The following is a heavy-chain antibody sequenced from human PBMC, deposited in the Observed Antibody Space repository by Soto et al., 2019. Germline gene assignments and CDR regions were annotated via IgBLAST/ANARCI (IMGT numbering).Heavy chain of an antibody. CDR1: GFTFSSYG. CDR2: IWYDGSNK. J-gene: IGHJ6*03. V-gene: IGHV3-33*01. Sequence: GGSLRLSCAASGFTFSSYGMHWVRQAPGKGLEWVAVIWYDGSNKYYADSVKGRFTISRDNSKNTLYLQMNSLRAEDTAVYYCAREGYCSSTSCLELYYYYYMDVWGKGTTVTVSS. CDR3: AREGYCSSTSCLELYYYYYMDV. D-gene: IGHD2-2*01.